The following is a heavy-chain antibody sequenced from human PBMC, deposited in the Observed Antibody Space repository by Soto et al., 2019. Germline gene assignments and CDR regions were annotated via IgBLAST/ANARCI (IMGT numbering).Heavy chain of an antibody. Sequence: QVHLQESGPGLVKPSETLSLTGTVSGGAISTYYWTWIRQPAGKGLEWIGRIYSSGSTKYNPSLLSQVTTSLDTSNNQFSLILTSVTAADTAVYYCARGQRFSDWFDPWCQGTLVTVSS. D-gene: IGHD3-3*01. CDR2: IYSSGST. CDR3: ARGQRFSDWFDP. J-gene: IGHJ5*02. CDR1: GGAISTYY. V-gene: IGHV4-4*07.